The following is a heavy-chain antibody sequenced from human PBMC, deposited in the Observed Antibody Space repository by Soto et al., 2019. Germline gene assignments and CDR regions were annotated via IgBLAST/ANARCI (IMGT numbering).Heavy chain of an antibody. V-gene: IGHV4-30-4*01. CDR1: GGSISSGDYY. J-gene: IGHJ6*02. CDR3: ARDPAAPYYYYGMDV. CDR2: IYYSGST. D-gene: IGHD6-13*01. Sequence: SETLSLTCTVSGGSISSGDYYWRWIRQPPGKGLEWIGYIYYSGSTYYNPSLKSRVTISVDTSKNQFSLKLSSVTAADTAVYYCARDPAAPYYYYGMDVWGQGTTVTVSS.